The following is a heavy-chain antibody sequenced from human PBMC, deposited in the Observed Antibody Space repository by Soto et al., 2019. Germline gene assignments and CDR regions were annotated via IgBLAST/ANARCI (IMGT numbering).Heavy chain of an antibody. J-gene: IGHJ4*02. Sequence: QVQLVESGGGVVQPGRSLRLSCAASGFTFSSYAMHWVRQAPGKGLEWVAVISYDGSNKYYADSVKGRFTISRDNSKNTLYLQMNSLRAEDTAVYYCARDALTISQVGATTLPDYWGQGTLVTVSS. CDR2: ISYDGSNK. D-gene: IGHD1-26*01. CDR3: ARDALTISQVGATTLPDY. CDR1: GFTFSSYA. V-gene: IGHV3-30-3*01.